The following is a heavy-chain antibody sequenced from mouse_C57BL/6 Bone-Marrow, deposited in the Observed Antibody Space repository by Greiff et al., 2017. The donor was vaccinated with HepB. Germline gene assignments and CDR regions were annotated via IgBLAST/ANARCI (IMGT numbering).Heavy chain of an antibody. CDR2: IYPGSGNT. CDR1: GYTFTDYY. Sequence: QVQLQQSGAELVRPGASVKLSCKASGYTFTDYYINWVKQRPGQGLEWIARIYPGSGNTYYNEKFKGKATLTAEKSSSTAYMQLSSLTSEDSAVYFCARNYDLFAYWGQGTLVTVSA. D-gene: IGHD2-4*01. J-gene: IGHJ3*01. CDR3: ARNYDLFAY. V-gene: IGHV1-76*01.